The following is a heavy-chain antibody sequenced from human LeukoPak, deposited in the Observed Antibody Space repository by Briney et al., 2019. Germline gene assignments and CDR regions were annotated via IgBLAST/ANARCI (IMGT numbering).Heavy chain of an antibody. J-gene: IGHJ4*02. V-gene: IGHV1-2*02. CDR2: INPNSGGT. CDR1: GYTFTGNY. Sequence: GASVKVSCKASGYTFTGNYMHWVRQAPGQGLEWMGWINPNSGGTNYAQKFQGRVTMTRDTSISTAYMELSRLRSDDTAVYYCARDIKGYYDFWSGYTTEPYYFDCWGQGTLVTVSS. D-gene: IGHD3-3*01. CDR3: ARDIKGYYDFWSGYTTEPYYFDC.